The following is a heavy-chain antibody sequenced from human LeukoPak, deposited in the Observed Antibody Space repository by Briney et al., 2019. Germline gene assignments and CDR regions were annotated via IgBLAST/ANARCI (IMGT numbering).Heavy chain of an antibody. CDR3: ARAKACSSTTCPSDI. V-gene: IGHV3-20*04. CDR1: GFTFHDYG. D-gene: IGHD2-2*01. CDR2: INWNSGNT. Sequence: GGSLRLSCAASGFTFHDYGMTWVRQVPGKGLEWVSGINWNSGNTGYADSVKGRFTISRDNAKNSLYLQMHDLRAEDTALYYCARAKACSSTTCPSDIWGLGTMVTVSS. J-gene: IGHJ3*02.